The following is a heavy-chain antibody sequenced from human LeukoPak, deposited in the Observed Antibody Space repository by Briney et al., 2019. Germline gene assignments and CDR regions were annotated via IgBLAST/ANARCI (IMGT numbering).Heavy chain of an antibody. Sequence: GSLRLSCAASGFTFSSYNMNWVRQAPGKGLEWIGYIYYSGSTNYNPSLKSRVTISVDTSKNQFSLKLSSVTAADTAVYYCAREGGSSWFNWFDPWGQGTLVTVSS. J-gene: IGHJ5*02. CDR3: AREGGSSWFNWFDP. D-gene: IGHD6-13*01. V-gene: IGHV4-59*01. CDR2: IYYSGST. CDR1: GFTFSSYN.